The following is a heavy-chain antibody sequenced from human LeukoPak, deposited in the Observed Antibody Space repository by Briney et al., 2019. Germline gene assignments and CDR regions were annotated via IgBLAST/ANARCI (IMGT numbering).Heavy chain of an antibody. CDR2: IYYSGSS. J-gene: IGHJ4*02. D-gene: IGHD6-19*01. Sequence: PSETLSLTCTVSGGSISSYYWSWIRQPPGKGLEWIGHIYYSGSSNYNPSLKSRVTMSVDTSKSQFSLKLSSVTAADTAVYYCARKTDSSGRHLDYWGQGTLVTVSS. CDR1: GGSISSYY. V-gene: IGHV4-59*12. CDR3: ARKTDSSGRHLDY.